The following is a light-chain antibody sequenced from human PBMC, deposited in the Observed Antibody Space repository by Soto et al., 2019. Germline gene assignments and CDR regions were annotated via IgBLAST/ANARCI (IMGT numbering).Light chain of an antibody. CDR3: QQYSSYSLWM. CDR2: DAS. CDR1: QNVNRW. Sequence: DIRMTHSPSTLSASTGTRVTFTFRDSQNVNRWLAWHQQTPGKAPKRLIYDASTLASGVPSRFSGSGSGTDFTLTISYLQADDFATYYCQQYSSYSLWMFGKGIKV. J-gene: IGKJ1*01. V-gene: IGKV1-5*01.